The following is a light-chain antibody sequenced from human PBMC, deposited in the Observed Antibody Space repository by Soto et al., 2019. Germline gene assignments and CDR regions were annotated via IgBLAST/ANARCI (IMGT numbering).Light chain of an antibody. Sequence: EIVLTQSPATLSLSPGERATLSCRASQGVSSHLAWYQQKPGQAPRLLIYDASNRATGIPARFSGSESGTDFTLTISGLEPEDFAVYYCQQRTSWPLTFGGGTKVEIK. CDR1: QGVSSH. CDR3: QQRTSWPLT. V-gene: IGKV3-11*01. J-gene: IGKJ4*02. CDR2: DAS.